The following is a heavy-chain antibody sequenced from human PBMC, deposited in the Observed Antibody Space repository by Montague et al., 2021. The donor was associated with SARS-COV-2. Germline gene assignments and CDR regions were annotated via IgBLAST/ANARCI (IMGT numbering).Heavy chain of an antibody. Sequence: SETLSLTCTVSGGSISSYYWSWIRQPAGKGLEWIGRIYTSGSTNYNPSLKSRVTTSVDTSKSQFSLKLSSVTAADTAVYYCAREAWFGDKTSASEYYGMDVWGQGTTVTVSS. CDR1: GGSISSYY. J-gene: IGHJ6*02. D-gene: IGHD3-10*01. V-gene: IGHV4-4*07. CDR3: AREAWFGDKTSASEYYGMDV. CDR2: IYTSGST.